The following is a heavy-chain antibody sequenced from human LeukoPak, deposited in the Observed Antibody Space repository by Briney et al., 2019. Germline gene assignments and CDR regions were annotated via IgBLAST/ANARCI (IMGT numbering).Heavy chain of an antibody. J-gene: IGHJ4*02. CDR2: INPNSGGT. CDR3: ARGLLWFGEPTLDY. V-gene: IGHV1-2*04. CDR1: GYTFTGYY. D-gene: IGHD3-10*01. Sequence: ASVKVSCKAPGYTFTGYYMHWVRQTPRQGLEWMGWINPNSGGTNYAQKFQGWVTMTRDTSISTAYMELSRLRSDDTAVYYCARGLLWFGEPTLDYWGQGTLVTVSS.